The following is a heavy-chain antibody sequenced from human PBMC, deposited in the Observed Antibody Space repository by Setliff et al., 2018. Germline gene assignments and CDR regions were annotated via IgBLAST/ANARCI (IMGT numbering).Heavy chain of an antibody. D-gene: IGHD2-2*01. J-gene: IGHJ6*04. CDR3: AKEFTVVVPAALALDV. Sequence: QPGGSLRLSCAVSGLTFSSYAMNWVRQAPGKGLEWVSNINPAGAKTYYADSVKGRFTISRDNSKNTLYLQMNSLRAEDTAVYYCAKEFTVVVPAALALDVWGKGTTVTVSS. CDR2: INPAGAKT. V-gene: IGHV3-23*01. CDR1: GLTFSSYA.